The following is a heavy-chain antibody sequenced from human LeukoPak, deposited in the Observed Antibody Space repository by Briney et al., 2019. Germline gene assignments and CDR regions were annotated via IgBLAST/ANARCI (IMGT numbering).Heavy chain of an antibody. CDR3: AREADKLGFGELLFIGYYYYGMDV. V-gene: IGHV1-18*01. Sequence: GASVKVSCKASGYTFTSYGISWVRQAPGQGLEWMGWISAYNGNTNYAQKLQGRVTMTTDTSTSTAYMEVRSLRSDDTAVYYCAREADKLGFGELLFIGYYYYGMDVWGQGTTVTVSS. CDR1: GYTFTSYG. J-gene: IGHJ6*02. CDR2: ISAYNGNT. D-gene: IGHD3-10*01.